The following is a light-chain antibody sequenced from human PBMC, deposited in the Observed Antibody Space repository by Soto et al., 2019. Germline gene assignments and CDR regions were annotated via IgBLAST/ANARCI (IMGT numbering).Light chain of an antibody. CDR1: QSVSSY. J-gene: IGKJ3*01. CDR2: DAS. V-gene: IGKV3-11*01. Sequence: EIVLTQSPATLSLSPGERATLCCRASQSVSSYLAWYQHKPGQAPRLLIYDASNRATGLPARFSGSGSGTDFTLTISSLEPEDFGVYYYQQRSIWPPFTCAPGNKVDIK. CDR3: QQRSIWPPFT.